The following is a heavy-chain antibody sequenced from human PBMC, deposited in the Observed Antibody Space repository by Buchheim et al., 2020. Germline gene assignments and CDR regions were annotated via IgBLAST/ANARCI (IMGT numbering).Heavy chain of an antibody. CDR3: AKDRSYCSGGSCPNYFDY. CDR2: ISYDGSHK. Sequence: QVQLVESGGGVVQPGRSLRLSCAASGFTFSRYHMHWVRQAPGKGLEWLAVISYDGSHKYYADSVKGRFTISRENSKNTLDLQMNSLRAEDTAVYYCAKDRSYCSGGSCPNYFDYWGQGTL. CDR1: GFTFSRYH. J-gene: IGHJ4*02. V-gene: IGHV3-30*18. D-gene: IGHD2-15*01.